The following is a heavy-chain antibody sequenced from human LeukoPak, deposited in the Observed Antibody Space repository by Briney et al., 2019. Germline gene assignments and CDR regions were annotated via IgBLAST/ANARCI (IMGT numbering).Heavy chain of an antibody. D-gene: IGHD5-12*01. Sequence: GGSLRLSCAASGFTFSSYAMSWVRQAPGKGLEWVAFIRYDGSNKYYADSVKGRFTISRDNSKNTLYLQMNSLRAEDTAVYYCAKDATRRGYSGYDFDYWGQGTLVTVSS. CDR3: AKDATRRGYSGYDFDY. CDR1: GFTFSSYA. V-gene: IGHV3-30*02. J-gene: IGHJ4*02. CDR2: IRYDGSNK.